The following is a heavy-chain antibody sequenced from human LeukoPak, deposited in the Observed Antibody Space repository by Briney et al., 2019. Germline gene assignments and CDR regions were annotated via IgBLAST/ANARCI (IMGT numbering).Heavy chain of an antibody. V-gene: IGHV4-39*01. CDR3: ARLRVAMARGVPYFDS. D-gene: IGHD3-10*01. CDR1: GASITSNDYS. CDR2: ISDSGKT. Sequence: PSETLSLTCTVSGASITSNDYSWSWIRQPPGKGLEWIGMISDSGKTYFNPSLKSRVTISADTSKNQFSLRQTSLTAADTAVYYCARLRVAMARGVPYFDSWGQGALVTVSS. J-gene: IGHJ4*02.